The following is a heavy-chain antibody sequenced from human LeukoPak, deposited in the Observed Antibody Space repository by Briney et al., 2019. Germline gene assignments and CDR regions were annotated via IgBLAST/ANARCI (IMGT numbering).Heavy chain of an antibody. Sequence: SETLSLTCTVSGGSISSGGYYWSWIRQHPGKGLEWIGYIYYSGSTYYNPSLKSRVTISVDTSKNQFSLKLNSVTAADAVVYYCARDEDGYNRFDSWGQGTLVTVSS. J-gene: IGHJ4*02. CDR3: ARDEDGYNRFDS. CDR2: IYYSGST. CDR1: GGSISSGGYY. V-gene: IGHV4-31*03. D-gene: IGHD5-24*01.